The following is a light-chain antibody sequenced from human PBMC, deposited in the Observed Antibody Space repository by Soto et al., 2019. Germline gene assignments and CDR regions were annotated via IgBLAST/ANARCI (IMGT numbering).Light chain of an antibody. J-gene: IGKJ4*01. CDR1: QSVSSSY. Sequence: EIVLTQSPGTLSLSPGERATLSCRASQSVSSSYLAWYQQKPGQAPRLLIYGASSRATGIPDRFSGSGSGTDFTLTISRLEPEDFAVYYCQQYCSSPRFTFGGVTKVESK. V-gene: IGKV3-20*01. CDR2: GAS. CDR3: QQYCSSPRFT.